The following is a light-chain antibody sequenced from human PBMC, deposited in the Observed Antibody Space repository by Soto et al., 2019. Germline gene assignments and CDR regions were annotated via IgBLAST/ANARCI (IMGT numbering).Light chain of an antibody. Sequence: HSALTQPASVSGSPGQSITISCTGTSSDVGGYNYVSWYQHHPGKAPKLMIYDVSNRPSGVSNRFSGSKSDNTASLTISGLQTEDEAEYYCSSYTSTNTVIFGGGTKLTVL. V-gene: IGLV2-14*03. J-gene: IGLJ2*01. CDR2: DVS. CDR1: SSDVGGYNY. CDR3: SSYTSTNTVI.